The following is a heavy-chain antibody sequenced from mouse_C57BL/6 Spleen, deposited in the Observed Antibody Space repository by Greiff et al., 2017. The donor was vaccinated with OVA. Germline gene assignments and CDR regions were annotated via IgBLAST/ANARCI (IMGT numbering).Heavy chain of an antibody. CDR3: AKSPYYYGSSRYAMDY. Sequence: QVQLKESGPGLVQPSQSLSITCTVSGFSLTSYGVHWVRQSPGKGLEWLGVIWRGGSTDYNAAFMSRLSITKDNSKSQVFFKMNSLQADDTAIYYCAKSPYYYGSSRYAMDYWGQGTSVTVSS. CDR1: GFSLTSYG. CDR2: IWRGGST. V-gene: IGHV2-5*01. D-gene: IGHD1-1*01. J-gene: IGHJ4*01.